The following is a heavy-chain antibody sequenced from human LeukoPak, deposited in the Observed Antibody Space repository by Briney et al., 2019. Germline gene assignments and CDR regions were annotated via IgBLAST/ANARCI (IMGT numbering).Heavy chain of an antibody. CDR2: IYYSGST. V-gene: IGHV4-34*01. CDR3: ARVDIVATPPFDY. D-gene: IGHD5-12*01. J-gene: IGHJ4*02. Sequence: SETLSLTCAVYGGSFSGYYWSWIRQPPGKGLEWIGYIYYSGSTNYNPSLKSRVTISVDTSKNQFSLKLSSVTAADTAVYYCARVDIVATPPFDYWGQGTLVTVSS. CDR1: GGSFSGYY.